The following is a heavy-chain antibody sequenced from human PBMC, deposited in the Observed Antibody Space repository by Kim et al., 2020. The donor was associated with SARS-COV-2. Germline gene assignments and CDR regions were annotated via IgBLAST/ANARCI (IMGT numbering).Heavy chain of an antibody. Sequence: GGSLRLSCVASGFIIRTYWMTWVRQPPGKGLEWVGNIKEDGSEEYYADSVKGRFTISRDNAKNSLYLQMTSLRAEDTAVYYCRRYHETYWGQGTLVIVSS. V-gene: IGHV3-7*01. CDR1: GFIIRTYW. CDR3: RRYHETY. CDR2: IKEDGSEE. J-gene: IGHJ4*02.